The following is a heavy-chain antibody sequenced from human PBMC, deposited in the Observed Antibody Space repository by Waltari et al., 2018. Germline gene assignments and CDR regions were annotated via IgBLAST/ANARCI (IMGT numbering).Heavy chain of an antibody. D-gene: IGHD3-22*01. Sequence: QVQLQESGPGLVKPSETLSLTCTVSGGSISSYYWSWIRQPPGKGLEWIWYIYYSGSTNYNPTIKSRVTIAVDTSKNQFYLKLSSVTAADTAVYYCARATYYYDSSGYYWFDPWGQGTLVTVSS. V-gene: IGHV4-59*01. J-gene: IGHJ5*02. CDR2: IYYSGST. CDR3: ARATYYYDSSGYYWFDP. CDR1: GGSISSYY.